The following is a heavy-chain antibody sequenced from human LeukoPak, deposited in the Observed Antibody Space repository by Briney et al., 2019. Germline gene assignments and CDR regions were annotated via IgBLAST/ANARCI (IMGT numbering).Heavy chain of an antibody. CDR1: GFTFSSYT. J-gene: IGHJ4*02. D-gene: IGHD6-13*01. CDR3: ARDLGSSADY. CDR2: IYSGGST. Sequence: PGGSLRLSCAASGFTFSSYTMNWVRQAPGKGLEWVSVIYSGGSTYYADSVKGRFTISRDNSKNTLSLQMNSLRAEDTAVYYCARDLGSSADYWGQGTLVTVSS. V-gene: IGHV3-53*01.